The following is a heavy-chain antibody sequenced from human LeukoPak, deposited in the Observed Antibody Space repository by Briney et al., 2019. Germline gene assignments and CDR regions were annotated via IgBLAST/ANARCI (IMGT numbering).Heavy chain of an antibody. J-gene: IGHJ4*02. D-gene: IGHD3-10*01. CDR1: GYTSTSYG. CDR2: TSAYNGNT. CDR3: ASRHYYVSGTETGDYFDF. V-gene: IGHV1-18*01. Sequence: ASVKVSCTASGYTSTSYGITWVRQAPGQGLEWMGWTSAYNGNTNYAQKFQGRVTMTTDTSTGTAYMELRSLRSDDTAVYYCASRHYYVSGTETGDYFDFWGQGTLVTVSS.